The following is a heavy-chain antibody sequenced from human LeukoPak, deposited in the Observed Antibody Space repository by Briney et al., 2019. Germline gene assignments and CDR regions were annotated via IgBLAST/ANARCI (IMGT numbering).Heavy chain of an antibody. Sequence: SETLSLTCTVSGGSISSYYWSWIRQPPGKGLEWIGYIYYSGSTNYNPSLKSRVTISVDTSKNQFSLKLSSVTAADTAAYYCARTPGLRYFEWLLLGAFDIWGQGTMVTVSS. CDR1: GGSISSYY. V-gene: IGHV4-59*01. CDR2: IYYSGST. J-gene: IGHJ3*02. D-gene: IGHD3-9*01. CDR3: ARTPGLRYFEWLLLGAFDI.